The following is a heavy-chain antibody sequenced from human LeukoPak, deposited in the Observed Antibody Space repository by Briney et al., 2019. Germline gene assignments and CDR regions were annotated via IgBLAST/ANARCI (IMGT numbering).Heavy chain of an antibody. CDR3: ARGRGYYYDSSGYTVDY. CDR2: IYSGGST. D-gene: IGHD3-22*01. CDR1: GFTVSSNY. V-gene: IGHV3-66*01. J-gene: IGHJ4*02. Sequence: PGGSLRLSCAASGFTVSSNYMSWVRQAPGKGLEWVSVIYSGGSTYYADSVKGRFTTSRDNSKNTLYLQMNSLRAEDTAVYYCARGRGYYYDSSGYTVDYWGQGTLVTVSS.